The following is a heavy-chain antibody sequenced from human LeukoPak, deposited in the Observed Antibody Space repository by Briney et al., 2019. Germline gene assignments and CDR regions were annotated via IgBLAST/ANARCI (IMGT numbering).Heavy chain of an antibody. CDR2: INTDGSST. CDR1: GFIFSSYW. J-gene: IGHJ6*03. CDR3: ARNHYNYYMDV. Sequence: PGGSLRLSCAASGFIFSSYWMHWVRQAPGKGLVWVSRINTDGSSTSYADSVKGRFTISRDNAKNTLYLQMNSLRAEDTAVYYCARNHYNYYMDVWGKGTTVTVSS. V-gene: IGHV3-74*01.